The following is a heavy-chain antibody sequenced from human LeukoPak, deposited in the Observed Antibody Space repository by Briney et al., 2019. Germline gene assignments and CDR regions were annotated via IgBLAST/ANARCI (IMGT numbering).Heavy chain of an antibody. Sequence: GRSLRLSCAASGFTFSAYAMSWVRQAPGKGLGWVSAITASGGNTYYADSVKGRFTISRDNSKSTLYLQMNSLSAEDTAVYYCAQADIVVVTAIHSGDYWGQGTLVTVSS. CDR1: GFTFSAYA. CDR3: AQADIVVVTAIHSGDY. CDR2: ITASGGNT. V-gene: IGHV3-23*01. D-gene: IGHD2-21*02. J-gene: IGHJ4*02.